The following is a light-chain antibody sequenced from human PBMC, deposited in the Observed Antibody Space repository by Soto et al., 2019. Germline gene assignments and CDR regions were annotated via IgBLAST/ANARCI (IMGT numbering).Light chain of an antibody. Sequence: EIVMTQSPATLSVSPGERAILSCRASQSVNSNLAWYQQKPGQAPRLLIYGAFTRATGIPARFSGSGSGTEFTLTISSLQSEDFAVYYCQQYNNWPRTFGQGTKVEIK. V-gene: IGKV3-15*01. CDR1: QSVNSN. CDR3: QQYNNWPRT. J-gene: IGKJ1*01. CDR2: GAF.